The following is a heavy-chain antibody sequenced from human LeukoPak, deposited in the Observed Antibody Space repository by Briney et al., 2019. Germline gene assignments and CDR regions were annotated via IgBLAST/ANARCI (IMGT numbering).Heavy chain of an antibody. CDR1: GYTFTSYD. Sequence: GASVKVSCKASGYTFTSYDINWVRQATGQGLEWMGWMNPNSGNTGYAQKFQGRVTMTRNTSISTAYMELSSLRSEDTAVYYCAKDLTLYYYYGMDVWGQGTTVTVSS. CDR3: AKDLTLYYYYGMDV. D-gene: IGHD3-9*01. J-gene: IGHJ6*02. CDR2: MNPNSGNT. V-gene: IGHV1-8*01.